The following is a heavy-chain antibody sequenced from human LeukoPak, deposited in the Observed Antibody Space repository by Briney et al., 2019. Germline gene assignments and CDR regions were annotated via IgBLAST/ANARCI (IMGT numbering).Heavy chain of an antibody. CDR3: AREGDTSGLSLMDV. CDR1: GFTFSSYA. D-gene: IGHD3-22*01. V-gene: IGHV3-30-3*01. CDR2: ISYDGSNK. Sequence: PGGSLRLSCAASGFTFSSYAMHWVRQAPGKGLEWVAVISYDGSNKYYADSVKGRFTISRDNSKNTLYLQMNSLRAEDTAVYYCAREGDTSGLSLMDVWGQGTTVTVSS. J-gene: IGHJ6*02.